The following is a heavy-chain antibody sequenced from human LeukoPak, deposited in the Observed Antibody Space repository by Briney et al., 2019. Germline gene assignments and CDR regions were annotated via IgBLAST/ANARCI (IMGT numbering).Heavy chain of an antibody. CDR1: GFTFNNYW. CDR2: ISGDGKST. J-gene: IGHJ4*02. Sequence: GGSLRLSCEASGFTFNNYWMPWVRQGPGKGLVWVARISGDGKSTTYADSVKGRFTISRDNSKNTMYLQVNSLRAEDTALYFCARLPVPINDFGDYFDYWGQGILVTVSS. V-gene: IGHV3-74*01. D-gene: IGHD3/OR15-3a*01. CDR3: ARLPVPINDFGDYFDY.